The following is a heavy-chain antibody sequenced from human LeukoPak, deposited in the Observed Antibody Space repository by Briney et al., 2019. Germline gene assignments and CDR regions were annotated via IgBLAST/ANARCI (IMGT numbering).Heavy chain of an antibody. V-gene: IGHV1-3*03. CDR1: GYTFTSYT. CDR3: AIMSRLSGLWSSGRMGAFDI. D-gene: IGHD3-22*01. CDR2: INTGNGNT. J-gene: IGHJ3*02. Sequence: GASVKVSCKASGYTFTSYTMHWVRQAPGQRLEWMGWINTGNGNTKYSQEFQGRVTMTEDTSTDTAYMELSSLRSEDTAVYYCAIMSRLSGLWSSGRMGAFDIWGQGTMVTVSS.